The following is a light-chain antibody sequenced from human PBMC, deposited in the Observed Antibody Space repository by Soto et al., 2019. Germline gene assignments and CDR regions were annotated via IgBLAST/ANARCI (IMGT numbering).Light chain of an antibody. J-gene: IGLJ3*02. CDR1: SSDIGGYNY. V-gene: IGLV2-8*01. Sequence: QSALTQPPSASGSPGQSVTISCTGSSSDIGGYNYVSWYQQHPGKAPKLVIYEVTKRPSGVPDRFSGSKSGNTASLTVSGLQADDEADYYCNSFAGSNNLGVFGGGTQLTVL. CDR3: NSFAGSNNLGV. CDR2: EVT.